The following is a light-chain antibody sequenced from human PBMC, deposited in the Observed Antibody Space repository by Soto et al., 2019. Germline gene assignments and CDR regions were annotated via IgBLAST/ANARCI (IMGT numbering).Light chain of an antibody. CDR3: CSYAGSYTFV. J-gene: IGLJ2*01. V-gene: IGLV2-11*01. Sequence: QSALTQPRSVSGSPGQSVTISCTGTSSDVGDYNFVSWYQQHPGKAPKVMIYDVSKRPSGVPERFSGSKSGNTASLTISWLQAEDEADYFCCSYAGSYTFVFGGGTKVTVL. CDR1: SSDVGDYNF. CDR2: DVS.